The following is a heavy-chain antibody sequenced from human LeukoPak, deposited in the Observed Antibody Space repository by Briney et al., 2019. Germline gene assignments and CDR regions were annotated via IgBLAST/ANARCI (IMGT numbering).Heavy chain of an antibody. V-gene: IGHV4-59*01. J-gene: IGHJ4*02. Sequence: PSETLSLTCTVSRGSISGSFWSWIRQPPGKGLEWIGYIHYTGSYKSNPSLKSRVTLSVDTSKNELSLRLTSVTAADTAVYYCAAGGSTVVPLYWGQGTLVTVSS. CDR1: RGSISGSF. CDR3: AAGGSTVVPLY. CDR2: IHYTGSY. D-gene: IGHD4-23*01.